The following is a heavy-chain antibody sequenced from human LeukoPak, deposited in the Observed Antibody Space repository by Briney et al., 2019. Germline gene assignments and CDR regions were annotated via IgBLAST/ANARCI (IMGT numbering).Heavy chain of an antibody. CDR1: GFMFFSHS. V-gene: IGHV3-53*01. CDR3: ARVVQLWLRGDAFDI. Sequence: GGSLRLSCAASGFMFFSHSMNWVRQAPGKGLEWVSVIYSGGSTYYADSVKGRFTISRDNSKNTLYLQMNSLRAEDTAVYYCARVVQLWLRGDAFDIWGQGTMVTVSS. J-gene: IGHJ3*02. D-gene: IGHD5-18*01. CDR2: IYSGGST.